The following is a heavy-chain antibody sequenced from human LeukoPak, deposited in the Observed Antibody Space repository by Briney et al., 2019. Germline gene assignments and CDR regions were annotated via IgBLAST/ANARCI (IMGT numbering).Heavy chain of an antibody. V-gene: IGHV4-59*08. Sequence: PSETLSLTCTVSGGSISSYYWSWIRQPPGKGLEWIGYIYYSGSTNHNPSLKSRVTISVDTSKNQFSLKLSSVTAADTAVYYCARLGGPLLWFGDPGYFDYWGQGTLVTVSS. J-gene: IGHJ4*02. CDR1: GGSISSYY. CDR2: IYYSGST. D-gene: IGHD3-10*01. CDR3: ARLGGPLLWFGDPGYFDY.